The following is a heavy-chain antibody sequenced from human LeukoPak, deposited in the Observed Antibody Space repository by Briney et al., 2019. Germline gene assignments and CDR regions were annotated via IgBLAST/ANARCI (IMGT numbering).Heavy chain of an antibody. V-gene: IGHV4-59*01. CDR3: ARGHYDFWSGYRNINWFDP. CDR1: GFTFSSYA. CDR2: IYYSGST. J-gene: IGHJ5*02. D-gene: IGHD3-3*01. Sequence: GSLRLSCAASGFTFSSYAMSWIRQPPGKGLEWIGYIYYSGSTNYNPSLKSRVTISVDTSKNQFSLKLSSVTAADTAVYYCARGHYDFWSGYRNINWFDPWGQGTLVTVSS.